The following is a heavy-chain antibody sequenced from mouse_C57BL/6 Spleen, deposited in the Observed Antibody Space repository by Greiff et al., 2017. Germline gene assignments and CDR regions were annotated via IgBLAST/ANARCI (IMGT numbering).Heavy chain of an antibody. CDR2: IDPEGGDT. J-gene: IGHJ3*01. V-gene: IGHV14-1*01. CDR3: TRPLRRDPGWFAY. D-gene: IGHD1-2*01. Sequence: VQLKESGAELVRPGASVKLSCTASGFNIKDYYMHWVQQRPEQGLEWIGRIDPEGGDTEYAPKFQGKATMTADTSSNTAYLQLSGRTAEDAAVYCGTRPLRRDPGWFAYWGQGTLVTVSA. CDR1: GFNIKDYY.